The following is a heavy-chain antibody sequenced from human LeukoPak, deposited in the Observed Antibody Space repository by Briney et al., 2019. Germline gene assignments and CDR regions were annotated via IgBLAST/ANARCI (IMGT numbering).Heavy chain of an antibody. J-gene: IGHJ5*02. D-gene: IGHD2-2*01. Sequence: GASVKVSCKASGGTFSSYAISWVRQAPGQGLEWMGGIIPIFGTANYAQKFQGRVTITADKSTSTAYMELSSLRSEDTAVYYCARAGCSSTSCYGWWFDPWGQGTLVTVSS. CDR1: GGTFSSYA. CDR3: ARAGCSSTSCYGWWFDP. CDR2: IIPIFGTA. V-gene: IGHV1-69*06.